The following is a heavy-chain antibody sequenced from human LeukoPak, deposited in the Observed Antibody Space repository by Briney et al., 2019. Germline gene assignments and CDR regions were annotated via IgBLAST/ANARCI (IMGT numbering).Heavy chain of an antibody. J-gene: IGHJ4*02. D-gene: IGHD3-10*01. CDR2: IYDSGST. V-gene: IGHV4-59*08. Sequence: SETLSLTCTVSGGSISSYYWSWIRQPPGKGLEWLGYIYDSGSTNYNPSLKGRVTISVDTSKNQFSLKLSSVTAADTAVYYCARQSYGSGSRFDYWGQGTLVTVSS. CDR1: GGSISSYY. CDR3: ARQSYGSGSRFDY.